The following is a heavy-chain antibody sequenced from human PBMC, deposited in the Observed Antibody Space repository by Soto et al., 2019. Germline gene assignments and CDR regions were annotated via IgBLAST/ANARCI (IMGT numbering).Heavy chain of an antibody. V-gene: IGHV3-21*01. Sequence: EVQLVESGGGLVKPGGSLRRSCGASGFTFSGYSINWVRQAPGKGLEWVSYISGPSIYIYYADSVKGRFTISRDNAKSAVYLQMNSLRAEDTAVYYCARGFRNGFNVWGQGTTVSVSS. J-gene: IGHJ6*02. CDR3: ARGFRNGFNV. CDR1: GFTFSGYS. CDR2: ISGPSIYI. D-gene: IGHD2-8*01.